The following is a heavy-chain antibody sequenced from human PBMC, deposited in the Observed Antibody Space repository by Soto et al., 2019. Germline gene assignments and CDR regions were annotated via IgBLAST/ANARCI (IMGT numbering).Heavy chain of an antibody. CDR3: AKVLALWEWLSDPYDL. J-gene: IGHJ5*02. V-gene: IGHV3-23*01. CDR1: RFTFSSYG. CDR2: ITGSGDNT. D-gene: IGHD3-3*01. Sequence: GGSLRLSCAASRFTFSSYGMSWVRQAPGKGLEWVSGITGSGDNTYYADSVKGRFTISRDNSRNTLYLQMNSLRAEDTAGYYCAKVLALWEWLSDPYDLWGQGA.